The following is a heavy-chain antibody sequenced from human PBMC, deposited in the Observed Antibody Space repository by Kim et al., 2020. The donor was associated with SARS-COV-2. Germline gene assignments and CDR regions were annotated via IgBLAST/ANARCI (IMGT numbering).Heavy chain of an antibody. CDR3: ASPFYSNFERGFDP. Sequence: AQKFQGRVTMTRNTSISTAYMELSSLRSEDTAVYYCASPFYSNFERGFDPWGQGTLVTVSS. D-gene: IGHD4-4*01. V-gene: IGHV1-8*01. J-gene: IGHJ5*02.